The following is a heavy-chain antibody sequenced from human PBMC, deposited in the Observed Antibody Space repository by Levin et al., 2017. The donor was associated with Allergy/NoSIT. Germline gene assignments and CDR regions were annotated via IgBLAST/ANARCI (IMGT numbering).Heavy chain of an antibody. D-gene: IGHD5-18*01. CDR1: GFTFYTYG. CDR2: ISFDGSKK. J-gene: IGHJ4*02. V-gene: IGHV3-30*19. Sequence: GESLKISCAASGFTFYTYGMHWVRQAPGKGLEWVAVISFDGSKKYFADSVRGRFTISRDNSKNTLYLQMNSLGAKDTALYYCARDLDTALATIDYWGQGTQVTVSS. CDR3: ARDLDTALATIDY.